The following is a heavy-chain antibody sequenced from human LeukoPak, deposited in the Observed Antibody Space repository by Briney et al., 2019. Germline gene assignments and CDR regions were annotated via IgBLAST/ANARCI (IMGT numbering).Heavy chain of an antibody. CDR1: GFTFSSYG. V-gene: IGHV3-30*02. Sequence: GGSLRLSCAASGFTFSSYGMHWVRQAPGKGLEWVAFIRYDGSNKYYADSVKGRFTISRDNSKNTLYPQMNSLRAEDTAVYYCAKLPDSSGFDYWGQGTLVTVSS. CDR2: IRYDGSNK. D-gene: IGHD3-22*01. J-gene: IGHJ4*02. CDR3: AKLPDSSGFDY.